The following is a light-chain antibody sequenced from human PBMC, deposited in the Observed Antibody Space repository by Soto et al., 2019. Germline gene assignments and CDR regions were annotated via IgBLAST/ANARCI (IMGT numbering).Light chain of an antibody. V-gene: IGLV4-69*01. CDR1: RGRHSYA. J-gene: IGLJ3*02. CDR2: LNSDGSH. Sequence: QLVMTQPPSASASLGASVKLTCTMSRGRHSYAIARPQQPPEKGPRYLMKLNSDGSHSKGDGIPDRFSGSSSGAERYLTISCLQSGDEADYYCQTWSTDIRVFGGGTKLTVL. CDR3: QTWSTDIRV.